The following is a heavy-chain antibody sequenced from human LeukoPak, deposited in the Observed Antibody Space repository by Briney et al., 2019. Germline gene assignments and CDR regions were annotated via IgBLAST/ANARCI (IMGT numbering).Heavy chain of an antibody. CDR3: ARGPAHYDSSGYYYEFDY. Sequence: SETLSLTCAVYGGSFSGYYWSWIRQPPGKGLEWIGEINHSGSTNYNPSLKSRVTISVDTSKNQFSLKLSSVTAADTAVYYCARGPAHYDSSGYYYEFDYWGQGTLVTVSS. V-gene: IGHV4-34*01. CDR2: INHSGST. D-gene: IGHD3-22*01. J-gene: IGHJ4*02. CDR1: GGSFSGYY.